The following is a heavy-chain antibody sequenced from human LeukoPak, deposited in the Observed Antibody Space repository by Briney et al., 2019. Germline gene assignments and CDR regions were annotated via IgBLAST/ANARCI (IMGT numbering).Heavy chain of an antibody. V-gene: IGHV1-18*01. CDR1: GYTFTSCG. CDR2: ISAYNGNT. CDR3: ARDENLRFEDYYYGMDV. Sequence: ASVKVSCKASGYTFTSCGISWVRQAPGQGLEWMGWISAYNGNTNYAQKLQGRVTMTTDTSTSTAYMELRSLRSDDTAVYYCARDENLRFEDYYYGMDVWGQGTTVTVSS. D-gene: IGHD3-3*01. J-gene: IGHJ6*02.